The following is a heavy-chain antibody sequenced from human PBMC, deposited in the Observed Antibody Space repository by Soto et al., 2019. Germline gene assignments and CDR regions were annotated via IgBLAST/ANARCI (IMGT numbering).Heavy chain of an antibody. D-gene: IGHD5-18*01. CDR3: ATTVTAMVDYYGMDV. J-gene: IGHJ6*02. CDR1: GGSISSYY. Sequence: SETLSLTCTVSGGSISSYYWSWIRQPPGKGLEGIGYIYYSGSTNYNPSLKSRVTISVDTSKNQFSLKLSSVTAADTAVYYCATTVTAMVDYYGMDVWGQGTTVTVSS. V-gene: IGHV4-59*01. CDR2: IYYSGST.